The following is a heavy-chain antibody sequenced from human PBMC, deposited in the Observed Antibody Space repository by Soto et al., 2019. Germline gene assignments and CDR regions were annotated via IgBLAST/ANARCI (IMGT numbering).Heavy chain of an antibody. J-gene: IGHJ4*02. D-gene: IGHD2-2*01. CDR1: GFTFSRYG. Sequence: EVQLVESGGGLVHRGGSLRLSCAASGFTFSRYGMHWVRQAPGKGLEWVAYISSSSCNIIYADSVKGRFTISRDNAKNSLYLQMNSLRDEDTAVYYCAREEDIGVGPPAMDSWGRGPRVTVSS. CDR3: AREEDIGVGPPAMDS. V-gene: IGHV3-48*02. CDR2: ISSSSCNI.